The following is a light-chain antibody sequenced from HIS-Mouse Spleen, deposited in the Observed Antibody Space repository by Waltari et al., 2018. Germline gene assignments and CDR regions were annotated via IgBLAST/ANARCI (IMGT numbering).Light chain of an antibody. CDR1: SSDVGGYNY. CDR2: EVS. V-gene: IGLV2-14*01. J-gene: IGLJ3*02. Sequence: SGSPGQSITISCTGTSSDVGGYNYVSWYQQHPGKAPKLMIYEVSNRPSGVSNRFSGSKSGNTASLTSSGLQAEDEADYYCSSYTSSSTLVFGGGTKLTVL. CDR3: SSYTSSSTLV.